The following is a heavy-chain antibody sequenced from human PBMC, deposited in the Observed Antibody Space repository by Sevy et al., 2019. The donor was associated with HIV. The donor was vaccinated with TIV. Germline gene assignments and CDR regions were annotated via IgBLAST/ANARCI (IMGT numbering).Heavy chain of an antibody. CDR3: ARDGTRLQY. CDR2: ISGSGDPT. D-gene: IGHD2-21*02. CDR1: GFMFSNFG. V-gene: IGHV3-48*02. Sequence: GGSLRLSCVVSGFMFSNFGMNWVRQVPGKGLEWVAYISGSGDPTNYAESVKDRFTVSRDNAQNALFLQMNSLRDDDTGVYFCARDGTRLQYWGQGTLVTVSS. J-gene: IGHJ4*02.